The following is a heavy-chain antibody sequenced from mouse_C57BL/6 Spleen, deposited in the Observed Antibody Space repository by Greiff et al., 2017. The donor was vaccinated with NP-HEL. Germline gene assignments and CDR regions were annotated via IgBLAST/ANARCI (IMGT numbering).Heavy chain of an antibody. CDR3: ARLNYYGSSYCWYFDV. Sequence: VQLQQSGPELVKPGASVKIPCKASGYTFTDYNMDWVKQSHGKSLEWIGDINPNNGGTIYNQKFKGKATLTVDKSSSTAYMELRSLTSEDTAVYYCARLNYYGSSYCWYFDVWGTGTTVTVSS. CDR1: GYTFTDYN. V-gene: IGHV1-18*01. CDR2: INPNNGGT. J-gene: IGHJ1*03. D-gene: IGHD1-1*01.